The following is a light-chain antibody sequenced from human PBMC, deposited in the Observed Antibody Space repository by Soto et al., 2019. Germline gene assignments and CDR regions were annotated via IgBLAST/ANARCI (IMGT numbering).Light chain of an antibody. CDR1: SSDVGGYNY. CDR2: DVS. CDR3: SSYTGSSTPVV. J-gene: IGLJ2*01. Sequence: QSALTQPASVSGSPGQSITISCTGTSSDVGGYNYVSWYQQHPGKAPKLMIYDVSNRPSGVSNRFSGSKSGNTASLTISGLQAEYEADYDCSSYTGSSTPVVFGGGTNLNVL. V-gene: IGLV2-14*01.